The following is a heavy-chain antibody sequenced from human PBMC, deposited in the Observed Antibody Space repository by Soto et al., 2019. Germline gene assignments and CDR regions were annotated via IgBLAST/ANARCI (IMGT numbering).Heavy chain of an antibody. V-gene: IGHV3-48*03. J-gene: IGHJ4*02. CDR2: ISSSGNTI. CDR1: GFTFSSYE. CDR3: ARDLRITIFGVLTPFDY. Sequence: PVGSLRLSCAASGFTFSSYEMNWVRQAPGKGLEWVSYISSSGNTIYYADSVKGRFTISRDNADNSLFLQMNSLRVEDTAVYYCARDLRITIFGVLTPFDYWGQGTLVTVSS. D-gene: IGHD3-3*01.